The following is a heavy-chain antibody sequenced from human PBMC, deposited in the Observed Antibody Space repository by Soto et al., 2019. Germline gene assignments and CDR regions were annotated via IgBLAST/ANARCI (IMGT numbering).Heavy chain of an antibody. D-gene: IGHD7-27*01. Sequence: LSLTCSVQVGSFSGYFLNGISQPPGKGLEWIGEISHIGSTNYNPSLKSRVTISVDTSKSQFSLKVRSVTAADTAVYYCARGRNWGFPFDSSGQGNLVTVSS. CDR2: ISHIGST. CDR1: VGSFSGYF. V-gene: IGHV4-34*01. J-gene: IGHJ4*02. CDR3: ARGRNWGFPFDS.